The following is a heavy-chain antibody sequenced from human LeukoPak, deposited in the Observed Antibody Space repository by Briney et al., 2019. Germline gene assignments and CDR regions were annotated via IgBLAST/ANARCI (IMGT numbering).Heavy chain of an antibody. V-gene: IGHV4-39*01. J-gene: IGHJ4*02. Sequence: SETLSLTCTVSGGPISSSSYYWGWIRQPPGKGLEWIGSIYYSGSTYYNPSLKSRVTISVDTSKNQFSLKLSSVTAADTAVYYCASLDYGDYATDYWGQGTLVTVSS. CDR2: IYYSGST. D-gene: IGHD4-17*01. CDR1: GGPISSSSYY. CDR3: ASLDYGDYATDY.